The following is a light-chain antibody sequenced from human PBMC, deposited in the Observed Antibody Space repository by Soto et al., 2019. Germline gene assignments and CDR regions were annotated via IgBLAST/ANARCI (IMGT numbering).Light chain of an antibody. CDR1: STDVGGYNY. V-gene: IGLV2-14*03. J-gene: IGLJ2*01. CDR3: SSYTRDKTVL. Sequence: QSALTQPASVSGSPGQSITISCTGSSTDVGGYNYVSWHQQHPGKAPKLMIFDVTKRPSGVSSRFSGSKSGDTASLTISGLQAEDEADYCCSSYTRDKTVLFGGGTKVTVL. CDR2: DVT.